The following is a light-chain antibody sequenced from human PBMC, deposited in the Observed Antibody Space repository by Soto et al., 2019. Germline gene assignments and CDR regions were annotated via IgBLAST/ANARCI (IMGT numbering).Light chain of an antibody. CDR3: QQYYSYPLT. V-gene: IGKV1-8*01. CDR2: AAS. CDR1: QGISSY. J-gene: IGKJ3*01. Sequence: AIRMTQSPSSFSASTGDRVTITCRASQGISSYLAWYQQKPGKAPKHLIYAASPLQSGVPSRFSGSGSGTDFTLTISCLQSEDFTTYSCQQYYSYPLTFGPGTKVDIK.